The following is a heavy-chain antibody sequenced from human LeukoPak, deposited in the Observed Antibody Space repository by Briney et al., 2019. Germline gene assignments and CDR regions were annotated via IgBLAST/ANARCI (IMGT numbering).Heavy chain of an antibody. CDR2: IKEDASEK. Sequence: PGGSLRLSCAASGFTFCIYWMSWVRQAPGKGLEWVANIKEDASEKNYVDSVKGQFTISRDNAKNSLYLQMNSLRAEDTAVYYCARDHHPFTAWGQGTLVNGSS. D-gene: IGHD5-18*01. CDR3: ARDHHPFTA. V-gene: IGHV3-7*04. CDR1: GFTFCIYW. J-gene: IGHJ4*02.